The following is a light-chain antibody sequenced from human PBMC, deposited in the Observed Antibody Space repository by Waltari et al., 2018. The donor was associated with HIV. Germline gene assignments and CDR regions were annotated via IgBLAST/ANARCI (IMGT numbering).Light chain of an antibody. Sequence: QSALTQPASVSGSPGQSITISCTGTSSDVGTYNLVSWYQQHPGKAPKLLIYEVSERPSGVSNRFSGSKSGNTASLTISGLQAEDEADYYCFSYAGSSTYVFGTGTKVTVL. CDR2: EVS. J-gene: IGLJ1*01. CDR3: FSYAGSSTYV. CDR1: SSDVGTYNL. V-gene: IGLV2-23*02.